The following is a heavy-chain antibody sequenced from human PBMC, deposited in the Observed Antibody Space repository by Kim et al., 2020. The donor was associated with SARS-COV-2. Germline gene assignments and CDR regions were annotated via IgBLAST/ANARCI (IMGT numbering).Heavy chain of an antibody. CDR2: ISGGGGRT. V-gene: IGHV3-23*01. CDR1: AFSFSGYA. CDR3: AKDVACGSDVSYSNFDY. D-gene: IGHD2-21*01. J-gene: IGHJ4*02. Sequence: GGSLRLSCEASAFSFSGYAMSWVRQAPGKGLEWVSIISGGGGRTSYADSVKGRFTISRDNSKNTLYLQMTSLRAEDTAVYYCAKDVACGSDVSYSNFDYWGQGTLVTVSS.